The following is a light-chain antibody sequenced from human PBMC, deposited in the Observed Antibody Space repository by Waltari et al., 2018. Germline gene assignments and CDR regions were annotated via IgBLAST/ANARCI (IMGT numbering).Light chain of an antibody. CDR1: SSNLGSNT. CDR2: SNN. V-gene: IGLV1-44*01. CDR3: AAWDDSLNVWV. Sequence: QSVLTQPPSASGTPGQRVTIPCSGSSSNLGSNTVNWYQQLPGTAPKLLIYSNNQRPSGVPDRFSGSKSGTSASLAISGLQSEDEADYYCAAWDDSLNVWVFGGGTKLTVL. J-gene: IGLJ3*02.